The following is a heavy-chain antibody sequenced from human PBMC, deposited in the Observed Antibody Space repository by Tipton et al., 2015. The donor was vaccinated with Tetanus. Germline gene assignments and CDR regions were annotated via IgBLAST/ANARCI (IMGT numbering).Heavy chain of an antibody. Sequence: TLSLTCSASGTSVRSFYWSWIRQSPGKAPEWIGYSYYVGSPNHNPSLKGRVSISRDTSTNQVSLKLTSVTAADTAVYYCARGNGYSGYHHYFDYWGQGILVTVSS. CDR1: GTSVRSFY. J-gene: IGHJ4*02. D-gene: IGHD5-12*01. V-gene: IGHV4-59*02. CDR3: ARGNGYSGYHHYFDY. CDR2: SYYVGSP.